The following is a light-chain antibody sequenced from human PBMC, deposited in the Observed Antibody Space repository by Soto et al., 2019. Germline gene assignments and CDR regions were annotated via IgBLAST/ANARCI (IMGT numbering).Light chain of an antibody. J-gene: IGKJ3*01. Sequence: EVAMTQSPATLSVSPGERAILSCRTSQGVSSNLAWYQQKPGLPPRLLIYGASTRATGIPARFSGSGSGTEFTLTISSLQSEDFAVYYCQQYDNRHPFTFGPGTKVDI. V-gene: IGKV3-15*01. CDR2: GAS. CDR3: QQYDNRHPFT. CDR1: QGVSSN.